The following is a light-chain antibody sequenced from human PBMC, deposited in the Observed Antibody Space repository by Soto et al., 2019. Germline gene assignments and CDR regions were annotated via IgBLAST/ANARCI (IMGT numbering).Light chain of an antibody. CDR3: QQYGSSPLT. Sequence: EIVLTQSPGTLSLSPGERATLSSRASQSVSRSYLAWYQQKPGQAPRRLLDGASSRATGIPERFSGSGSGTDLNLTISRLEPEDFAVYYCQQYGSSPLTFCGGTKVEIK. CDR1: QSVSRSY. CDR2: GAS. J-gene: IGKJ4*01. V-gene: IGKV3-20*01.